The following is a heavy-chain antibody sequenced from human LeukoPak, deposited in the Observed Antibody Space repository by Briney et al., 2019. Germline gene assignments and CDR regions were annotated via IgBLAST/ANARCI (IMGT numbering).Heavy chain of an antibody. CDR3: AKTLYDTSGYYYAGFDY. J-gene: IGHJ4*02. CDR2: ISSGGGTI. Sequence: GGSLRLSCAASGLTFSTYGMNWVRQAPGKGLEWVSYISSGGGTIYYADSVKGRFTISRDDAKNSLYLQMNSLRAEDTAVYYCAKTLYDTSGYYYAGFDYWGQGTLVTVSS. V-gene: IGHV3-48*04. D-gene: IGHD3-22*01. CDR1: GLTFSTYG.